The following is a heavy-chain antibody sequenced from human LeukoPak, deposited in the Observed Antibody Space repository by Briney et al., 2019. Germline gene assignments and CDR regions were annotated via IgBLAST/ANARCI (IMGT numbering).Heavy chain of an antibody. Sequence: GGSLRLSCAASGSTFSSYGMSWVRQAPGKGLEWVSAISGSGGSTYYADSVKGRFTISRDNSKNTLYLQMNSLRAEDTAVYYCASDIVVVPANGGFDYWGQGTLVTVSS. D-gene: IGHD2-2*01. J-gene: IGHJ4*02. V-gene: IGHV3-23*01. CDR3: ASDIVVVPANGGFDY. CDR2: ISGSGGST. CDR1: GSTFSSYG.